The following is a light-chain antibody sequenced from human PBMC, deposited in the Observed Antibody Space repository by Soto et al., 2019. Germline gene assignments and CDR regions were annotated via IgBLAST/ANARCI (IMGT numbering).Light chain of an antibody. CDR2: GAS. J-gene: IGKJ5*01. CDR3: QQRSNWPIT. CDR1: QSVSSN. Sequence: EVLLSQSPDTLSLSPVETATLSWRASQSVSSNLAWYQQKPGQAPRLLIYGASTRATGISARFSGSGSGTEFTLTISSLEPEDFAVYYCQQRSNWPITFGQGTRLEIK. V-gene: IGKV3-11*01.